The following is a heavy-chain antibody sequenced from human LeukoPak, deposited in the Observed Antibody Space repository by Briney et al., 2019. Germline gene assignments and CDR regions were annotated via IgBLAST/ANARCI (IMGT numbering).Heavy chain of an antibody. J-gene: IGHJ5*02. Sequence: SQTLSLTCTVSGGSITSGGHYWSWIRQPPGKGLEWIGYIYYSGSTNYNPSLKSRVTISVDTSKNQFSLKLSSVTAADTAVYYCARGGNYDFWSGSGLGWFDPWGQGTLVTVSS. D-gene: IGHD3-3*01. CDR3: ARGGNYDFWSGSGLGWFDP. CDR1: GGSITSGGHY. CDR2: IYYSGST. V-gene: IGHV4-61*08.